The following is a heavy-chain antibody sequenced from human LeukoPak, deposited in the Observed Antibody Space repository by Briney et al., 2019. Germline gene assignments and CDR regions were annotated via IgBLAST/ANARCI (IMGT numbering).Heavy chain of an antibody. V-gene: IGHV4-34*01. CDR3: ARGPGAVAGSLGY. CDR1: GGSFSGYY. D-gene: IGHD6-19*01. CDR2: INHSGST. J-gene: IGHJ4*02. Sequence: SETLSLTCAVYGGSFSGYYWSWIRQPPGKGLEWIGEINHSGSTNYSPSLKSRVTISVDTSKNQFSLKLSSVTAADTAVYYCARGPGAVAGSLGYWGQGTLVTVSS.